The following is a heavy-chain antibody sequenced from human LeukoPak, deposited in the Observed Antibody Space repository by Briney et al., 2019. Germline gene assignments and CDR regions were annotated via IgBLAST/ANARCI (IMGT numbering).Heavy chain of an antibody. D-gene: IGHD3-9*01. Sequence: SETLSLTCAVYGGSFSGYYWSWIRQPPGKGLEWIGEINHSGSTNYNPSLKSRVTISVDTSKNQFSLKLSSVTAADTAVYYCARDGAGDYDILTGYYGTNWFDPWGQGTLVTVSS. CDR2: INHSGST. CDR3: ARDGAGDYDILTGYYGTNWFDP. CDR1: GGSFSGYY. J-gene: IGHJ5*02. V-gene: IGHV4-34*01.